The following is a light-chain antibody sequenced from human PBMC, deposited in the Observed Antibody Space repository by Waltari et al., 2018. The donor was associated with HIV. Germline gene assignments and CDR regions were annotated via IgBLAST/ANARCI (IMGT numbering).Light chain of an antibody. Sequence: EIVMTQSPATLSVSPGERATLSCSASQNIINNLAWYQQKPGQAPRLLIYGASTRATSIPARFSGSGYGTDFTLTINSLQSEDIAGYYCQQYNTWPLSFGGGTKVEIK. CDR1: QNIINN. CDR3: QQYNTWPLS. V-gene: IGKV3-15*01. CDR2: GAS. J-gene: IGKJ4*01.